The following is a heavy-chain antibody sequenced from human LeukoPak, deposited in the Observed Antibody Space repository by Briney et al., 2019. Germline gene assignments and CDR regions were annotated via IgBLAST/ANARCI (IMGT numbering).Heavy chain of an antibody. V-gene: IGHV1-18*04. CDR1: GYTFTSYG. D-gene: IGHD3-10*01. J-gene: IGHJ5*02. CDR2: ISAYNGNT. CDR3: ARDLGGSGDRYNWFDP. Sequence: ASVKVSCKASGYTFTSYGISWVRQAPGQGLEWMGWISAYNGNTNYAQKFQGRVTMTRDTSTSTVYMELSSLRSEDTALYYCARDLGGSGDRYNWFDPWGQGTLVTVSS.